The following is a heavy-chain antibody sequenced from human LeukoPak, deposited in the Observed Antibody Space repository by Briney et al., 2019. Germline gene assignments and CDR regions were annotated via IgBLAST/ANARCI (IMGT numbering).Heavy chain of an antibody. J-gene: IGHJ6*03. Sequence: ASVKVSCKASGYTFTNYGISWVRQAPGQGPEWMGWISAYNGNTNYAQKLQGRVTMTTDTSTSTAYMELRSLRSDDTAVYYCARNYSSSSGDYYYYMDVWGKGTTVTVSS. CDR3: ARNYSSSSGDYYYYMDV. CDR2: ISAYNGNT. D-gene: IGHD6-6*01. V-gene: IGHV1-18*01. CDR1: GYTFTNYG.